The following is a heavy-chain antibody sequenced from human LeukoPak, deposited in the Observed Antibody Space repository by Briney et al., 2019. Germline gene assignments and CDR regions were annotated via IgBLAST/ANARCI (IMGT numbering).Heavy chain of an antibody. CDR2: INPSGGST. Sequence: GASVKVSCKASEYIFTTYEINWVRQAPGQGLEWMGIINPSGGSTSYAQKFQGRVTMTRDMSTSTVYMELSSLRSEDTAVYYCARDFEYGDFDYWGQGTLVTVSS. J-gene: IGHJ4*02. D-gene: IGHD4-17*01. CDR1: EYIFTTYE. V-gene: IGHV1-46*01. CDR3: ARDFEYGDFDY.